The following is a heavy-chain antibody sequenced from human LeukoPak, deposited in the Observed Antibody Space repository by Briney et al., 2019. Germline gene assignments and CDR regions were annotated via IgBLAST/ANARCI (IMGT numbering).Heavy chain of an antibody. D-gene: IGHD1-26*01. J-gene: IGHJ5*02. CDR2: IDPNSGAT. CDR1: GYTFTDYY. V-gene: IGHV1-2*02. CDR3: ARVGATYSGDP. Sequence: ASVKVSCKASGYTFTDYYIHWVRQAPGQGLEWMAWIDPNSGATNYAQKFQGRITMTRDTSISTAYMELSRLRSDDTTVYYCARVGATYSGDPWGQGTLVTVSS.